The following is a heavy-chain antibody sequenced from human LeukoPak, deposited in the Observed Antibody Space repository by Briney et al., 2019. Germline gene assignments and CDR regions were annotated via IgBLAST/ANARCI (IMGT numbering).Heavy chain of an antibody. V-gene: IGHV3-7*01. D-gene: IGHD3-10*01. J-gene: IGHJ6*02. Sequence: GGSLRLSCAVSGFTFSRHWMSWVRQAPGKGLEWLANIKQDGSEKYYVDSVEGRFTISRDNAKNSLYLQMNSLRAEDTAVYYCAKSYYGSGTSYGMDVWGQGTTVTVSS. CDR1: GFTFSRHW. CDR2: IKQDGSEK. CDR3: AKSYYGSGTSYGMDV.